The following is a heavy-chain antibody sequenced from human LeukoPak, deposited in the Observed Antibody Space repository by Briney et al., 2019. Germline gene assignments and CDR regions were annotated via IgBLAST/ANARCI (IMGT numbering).Heavy chain of an antibody. J-gene: IGHJ6*04. Sequence: PGGSLRLSCAVSGFTFSDYYMSWIRQSPGKGLEWLSYISSSGNTIYHADSVKGRFTISRDNAKNSLYLQMNSLRADDTAVYYCARGSMVVYYYMDVWGKGTTVTVSS. CDR2: ISSSGNTI. V-gene: IGHV3-11*04. CDR3: ARGSMVVYYYMDV. CDR1: GFTFSDYY. D-gene: IGHD3-10*01.